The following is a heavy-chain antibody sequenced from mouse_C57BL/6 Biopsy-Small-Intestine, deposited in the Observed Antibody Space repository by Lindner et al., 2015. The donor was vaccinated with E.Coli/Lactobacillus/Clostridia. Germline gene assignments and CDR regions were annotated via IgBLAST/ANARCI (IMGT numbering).Heavy chain of an antibody. CDR1: GYTFTNYW. CDR2: IYPGGIYT. CDR3: ARAHYGSSFDY. V-gene: IGHV1-63*01. D-gene: IGHD1-1*01. Sequence: VQLQESGAEVVRPGTSVKMSCKASGYTFTNYWIGWAKQRPGHGLEWIGDIYPGGIYTNYNEKFKGKATLTADISSSTAYMHFSSLTSEDSAIYYCARAHYGSSFDYWGQGTTLTVSS. J-gene: IGHJ2*01.